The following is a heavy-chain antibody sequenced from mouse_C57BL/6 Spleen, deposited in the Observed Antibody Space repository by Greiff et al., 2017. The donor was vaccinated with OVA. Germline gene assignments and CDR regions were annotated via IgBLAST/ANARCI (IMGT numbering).Heavy chain of an antibody. V-gene: IGHV1-62-2*01. CDR1: GYTFTEYT. J-gene: IGHJ3*01. CDR2: FYPGSGSI. CDR3: ARHEEGYYSNFQAWFAY. D-gene: IGHD2-5*01. Sequence: VQLQQSGAELVKPGASVKLSCKASGYTFTEYTIHWVKQRSGQGLEWIGWFYPGSGSIKYNEKFKDKATLTADKSSSTVYMELSRLTSEDSAVYFCARHEEGYYSNFQAWFAYWGQGTLVTVSA.